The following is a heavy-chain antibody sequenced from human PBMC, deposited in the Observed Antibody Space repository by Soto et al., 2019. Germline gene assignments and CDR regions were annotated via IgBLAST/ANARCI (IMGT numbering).Heavy chain of an antibody. J-gene: IGHJ4*02. Sequence: QVQLQESGPGLVKPSETLSLSCTFSGDSTTTYYWNWIRQPAGKGLEWIGRIYSTGSSNYNHSLERRIAMSVDTSKSQFFLKLTSVTAADTAVYYCAGAAYNYGPFDSWGQGTLVTVSS. CDR1: GDSTTTYY. D-gene: IGHD5-18*01. CDR3: AGAAYNYGPFDS. V-gene: IGHV4-4*07. CDR2: IYSTGSS.